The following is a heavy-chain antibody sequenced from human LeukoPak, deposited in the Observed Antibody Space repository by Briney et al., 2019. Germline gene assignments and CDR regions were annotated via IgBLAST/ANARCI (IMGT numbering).Heavy chain of an antibody. CDR1: GGSISSSSYY. D-gene: IGHD4-17*01. Sequence: SETLSLTCSVSGGSISSSSYYWGWIRQSPGKGLEWIGSIYYSGSTYYNPSLKSRVTISVDTSKKQFSLKLSSATAADTAVYYCARHSSMTTANFDPWGQGTLVTVSS. CDR2: IYYSGST. J-gene: IGHJ5*02. V-gene: IGHV4-39*01. CDR3: ARHSSMTTANFDP.